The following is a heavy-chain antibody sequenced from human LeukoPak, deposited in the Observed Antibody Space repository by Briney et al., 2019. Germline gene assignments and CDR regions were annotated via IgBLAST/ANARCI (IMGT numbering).Heavy chain of an antibody. J-gene: IGHJ4*02. Sequence: GGSLRLSCAASEFTFSRFWMSWVRQAPGKGLEWVSYISSSSSTIYYADSVKGRFTISRDNAKNSLYLQMNSLRAEDTAVYYCARDPGEQRARYYFDYWGQGTLVTVSS. D-gene: IGHD1-14*01. CDR3: ARDPGEQRARYYFDY. CDR1: EFTFSRFW. V-gene: IGHV3-48*04. CDR2: ISSSSSTI.